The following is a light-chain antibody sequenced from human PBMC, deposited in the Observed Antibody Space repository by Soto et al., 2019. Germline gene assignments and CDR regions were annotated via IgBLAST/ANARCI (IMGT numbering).Light chain of an antibody. V-gene: IGKV1-5*01. CDR2: DAS. Sequence: DVQMTQSPSILSASVREKETNPFSASQRISNWLAWYQQKPGKAPKVLIYDASNLESGVPSRFSGSGSGTEFTLTISSLQPDDFATYYCQQYNSYSTFGQGTKVDIK. CDR1: QRISNW. CDR3: QQYNSYST. J-gene: IGKJ1*01.